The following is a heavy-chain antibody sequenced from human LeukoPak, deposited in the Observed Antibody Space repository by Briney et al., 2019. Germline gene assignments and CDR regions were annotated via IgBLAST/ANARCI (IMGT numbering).Heavy chain of an antibody. CDR3: ARGPTRYYLDY. J-gene: IGHJ4*02. CDR2: VYYSGSS. Sequence: AEPLSLTCTVSGGSLCNYYWSWIRQPPGRGLEGIGYVYYSGSSNYNASLKSRGNISVHTSKNQLSLKLSSVTAADTAVYYCARGPTRYYLDYWGQGTLVTVSS. CDR1: GGSLCNYY. V-gene: IGHV4-59*01.